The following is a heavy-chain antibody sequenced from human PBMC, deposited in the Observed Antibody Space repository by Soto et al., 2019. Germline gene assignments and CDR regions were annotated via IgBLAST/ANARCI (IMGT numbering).Heavy chain of an antibody. J-gene: IGHJ6*02. CDR3: ASLNGMDV. CDR1: GYGFASYG. V-gene: IGHV1-18*01. CDR2: ISAYNGNT. Sequence: ASVKVCCEASGYGFASYGSSWVRQAPGQGLEWMGWISAYNGNTNYSQKLQGRVTMTTDTSTSTAYMELRSLRSDDTAVYYCASLNGMDVWGQGTTVTVSS.